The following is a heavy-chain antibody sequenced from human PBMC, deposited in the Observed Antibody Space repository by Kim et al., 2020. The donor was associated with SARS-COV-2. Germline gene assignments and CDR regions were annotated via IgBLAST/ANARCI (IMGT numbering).Heavy chain of an antibody. CDR2: ITVSSTGI. D-gene: IGHD3-10*01. V-gene: IGHV3-48*02. CDR1: GFVFSTYG. CDR3: ARVEDFGANWFDP. Sequence: GGSLRLSCAASGFVFSTYGMNWVRQSPGKGLEWISYITVSSTGIFYADSVKGRFTISRDNAKNSLYLQMSSLRDEDTAVYFCARVEDFGANWFDPWGQGT. J-gene: IGHJ5*02.